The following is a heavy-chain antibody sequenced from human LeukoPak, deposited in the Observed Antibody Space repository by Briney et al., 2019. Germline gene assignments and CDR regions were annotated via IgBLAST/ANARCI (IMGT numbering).Heavy chain of an antibody. D-gene: IGHD2-15*01. CDR3: AKSGLNRFDF. CDR1: GFTLSSYA. V-gene: IGHV3-23*01. J-gene: IGHJ4*02. CDR2: ISGSGRGSTT. Sequence: PGGSLRLSCAASGFTLSSYALSWVRQAPGKGLEWVSNISGSGRGSTTYYADSVKGRFTISRDNSKNTLYLQMNSLRADDTAVYYCAKSGLNRFDFWGQGTLVTVSS.